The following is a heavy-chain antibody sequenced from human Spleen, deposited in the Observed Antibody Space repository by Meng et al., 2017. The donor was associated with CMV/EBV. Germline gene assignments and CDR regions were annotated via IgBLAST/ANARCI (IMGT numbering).Heavy chain of an antibody. Sequence: SETLSLTCTVSGGSISGYYWGWIRQPPGKGLEWIGYIYYSGSTNYNPSLKSRVTLSIDTSKNQLFLKLSSVTAADTAVYYCARDADDYFDYWGQGTLVTVSS. CDR1: GGSISGYY. CDR3: ARDADDYFDY. CDR2: IYYSGST. J-gene: IGHJ4*02. V-gene: IGHV4-59*01.